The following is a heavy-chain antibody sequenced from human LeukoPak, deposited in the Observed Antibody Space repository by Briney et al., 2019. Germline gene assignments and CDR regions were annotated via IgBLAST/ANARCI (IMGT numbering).Heavy chain of an antibody. V-gene: IGHV3-23*01. D-gene: IGHD3-3*02. CDR1: GFTFSTSP. Sequence: GGSLRLSCAVSGFTFSTSPMGWVRQAPGKGLEWVSSIHAGGSDPFCADSVQGRCTISRDNSKNTLSLQLNNLRAEDTAIYFCAKGGHHFTPFNNWGQGPLVTVSS. CDR3: AKGGHHFTPFNN. J-gene: IGHJ4*02. CDR2: IHAGGSDP.